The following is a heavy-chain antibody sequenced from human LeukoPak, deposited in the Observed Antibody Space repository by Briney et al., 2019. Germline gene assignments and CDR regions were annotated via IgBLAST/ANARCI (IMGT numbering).Heavy chain of an antibody. J-gene: IGHJ4*02. CDR1: GFTFSSYA. V-gene: IGHV3-23*01. Sequence: GGSLRLSRAASGFTFSSYAMSWVRQAPGKGLEWVSAISGSGGSTYYADSVKGRFTISRDNSKNTLYLQMNSLRAEDTAVYYCAKDLRGIAVAGTLIDYWGQGTLVTVSS. CDR2: ISGSGGST. D-gene: IGHD6-19*01. CDR3: AKDLRGIAVAGTLIDY.